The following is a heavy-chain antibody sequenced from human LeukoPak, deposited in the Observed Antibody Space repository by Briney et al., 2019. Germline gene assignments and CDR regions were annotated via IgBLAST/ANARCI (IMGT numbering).Heavy chain of an antibody. J-gene: IGHJ4*02. CDR3: ARDHNYAFDN. Sequence: GGSLRLSCAASGLTFSDYSMNWVRQAPGKGLEWISWVGIDSGNTKYADSVKGRFTISGEKAKNSLYLQMSSLRVEDTAVYYCARDHNYAFDNWGQGTLVTVSS. CDR1: GLTFSDYS. CDR2: VGIDSGNT. D-gene: IGHD1-1*01. V-gene: IGHV3-48*01.